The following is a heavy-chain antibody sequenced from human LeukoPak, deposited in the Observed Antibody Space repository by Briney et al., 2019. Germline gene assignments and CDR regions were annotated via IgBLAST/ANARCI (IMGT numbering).Heavy chain of an antibody. CDR3: GRQLDY. J-gene: IGHJ4*02. Sequence: GGSLRLSCAASGFTFSSYWMHWVRQAPGKGLVWVSRINSDGSITSYADSVKGRFTISRDNAKNTLYLKLNSMTVEDTAVYERGRQLDYWCGGSLLTASS. D-gene: IGHD5-18*01. V-gene: IGHV3-74*01. CDR2: INSDGSIT. CDR1: GFTFSSYW.